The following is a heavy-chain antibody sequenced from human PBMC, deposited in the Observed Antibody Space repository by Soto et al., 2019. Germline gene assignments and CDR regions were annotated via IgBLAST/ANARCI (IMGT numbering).Heavy chain of an antibody. CDR1: DDSSSNYK. CDR2: IDSNGGT. Sequence: QVQLQESGPGLVKPSETLSLTCTVSDDSSSNYKWSWIRQPPGRRLEWIGYIDSNGGTSYNPSLQSRVTISIDTSTKQFFLKLSSVTAADTAVYYCVRQGFGRLHGLVDVWGQGTTVTASS. CDR3: VRQGFGRLHGLVDV. D-gene: IGHD3-10*01. J-gene: IGHJ6*02. V-gene: IGHV4-59*08.